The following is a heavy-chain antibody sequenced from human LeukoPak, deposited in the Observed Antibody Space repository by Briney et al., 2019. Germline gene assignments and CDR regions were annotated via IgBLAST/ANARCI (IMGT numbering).Heavy chain of an antibody. Sequence: SETLSLTCAVYGGSFSGYYWSWIRQPPGKGLEWIGEINHSGSTNYNPSLKSRVTISVDTSKNQFSLKLSSVTAADTAVYYCARVAQPPMIVGVEYYFDYWGQGTLVTVSS. V-gene: IGHV4-34*01. D-gene: IGHD3-22*01. CDR2: INHSGST. CDR1: GGSFSGYY. CDR3: ARVAQPPMIVGVEYYFDY. J-gene: IGHJ4*02.